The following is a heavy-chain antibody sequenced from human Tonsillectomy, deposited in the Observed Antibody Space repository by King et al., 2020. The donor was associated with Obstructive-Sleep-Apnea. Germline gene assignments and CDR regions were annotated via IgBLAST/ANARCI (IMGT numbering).Heavy chain of an antibody. V-gene: IGHV3-33*06. Sequence: VQLVESGGGVVQPGESLRLSCAASVFTFSTNAMHWVRQAPGKGLEWVALIWYDGSIKYYRDSVKGRFTISRDNSKNTLYLQMNSLKAEDTAVYFCAKDWDVTTVTYYFDYWGQGTLVTVSS. J-gene: IGHJ4*02. CDR3: AKDWDVTTVTYYFDY. CDR1: VFTFSTNA. CDR2: IWYDGSIK. D-gene: IGHD4-17*01.